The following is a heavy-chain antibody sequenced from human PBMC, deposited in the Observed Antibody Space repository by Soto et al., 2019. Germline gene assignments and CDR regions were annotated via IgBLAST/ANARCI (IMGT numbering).Heavy chain of an antibody. CDR1: GDSVSSNSAA. D-gene: IGHD1-7*01. CDR3: ARSALTITGTYFDY. Sequence: QTLSLTCGISGDSVSSNSAAWNWIRQSPSRGLEWLGRTYYRSKWYNDYAVSVKSRLKINPDTSRNQFSLQLNSVTPDDTAVYYCARSALTITGTYFDYWGQGTLVTVSS. V-gene: IGHV6-1*01. J-gene: IGHJ4*02. CDR2: TYYRSKWYN.